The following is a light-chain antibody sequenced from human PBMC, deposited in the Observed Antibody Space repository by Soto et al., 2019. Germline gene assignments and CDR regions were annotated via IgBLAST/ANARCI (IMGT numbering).Light chain of an antibody. CDR2: GNS. V-gene: IGLV1-40*01. CDR3: QSYDSSLSGSNYV. CDR1: SSNIGAGYD. Sequence: VLTQPPSVSGAPGQRVTISCTGSSSNIGAGYDVHWYQQLPGTAPKLLIYGNSNRPSGVPDRFSGSKSGTSASLAITGLQAEDEADYYCQSYDSSLSGSNYVFGTGTKDTVL. J-gene: IGLJ1*01.